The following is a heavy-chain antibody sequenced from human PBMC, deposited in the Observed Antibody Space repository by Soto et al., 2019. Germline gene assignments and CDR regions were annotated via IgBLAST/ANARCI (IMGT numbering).Heavy chain of an antibody. D-gene: IGHD6-6*01. V-gene: IGHV4-59*08. CDR2: IYYSEST. CDR1: GGSLSSYY. Sequence: SETLSLTCTVAGGSLSSYYLSWLRPPPGTGLEWIGYIYYSESTNYNPSLKSRVTISVDTSKNQFSLNLSSVTAADTAVYYCAINPYSSSGNYYRYMDVCGKGTTVTVSS. J-gene: IGHJ6*03. CDR3: AINPYSSSGNYYRYMDV.